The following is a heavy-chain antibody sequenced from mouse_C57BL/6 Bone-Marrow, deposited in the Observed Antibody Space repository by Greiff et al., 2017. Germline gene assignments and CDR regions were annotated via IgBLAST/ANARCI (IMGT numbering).Heavy chain of an antibody. CDR2: IHPNSGST. V-gene: IGHV1-64*01. Sequence: VQLQQPGAELVKPGASVKLSCKASGYTFTSYWMHWVKQRPGQGLEWIGMIHPNSGSTNYNEKFKSKATLTVDKSSSTAYMQLSSLTSEDSAVYYCARGYFGLWYFDGWGTGTTVTVSS. CDR3: ARGYFGLWYFDG. D-gene: IGHD1-1*01. CDR1: GYTFTSYW. J-gene: IGHJ1*03.